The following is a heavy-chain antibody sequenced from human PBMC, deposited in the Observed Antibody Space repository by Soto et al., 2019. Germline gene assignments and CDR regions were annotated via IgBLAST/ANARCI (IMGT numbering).Heavy chain of an antibody. CDR3: ARVSTPDIVVVPDLIDI. J-gene: IGHJ3*02. D-gene: IGHD2-15*01. Sequence: GGSLRLSCAASGFTFSSYSMNWVRQAPGKGLEWVSSISSSSSYIYYADSVKGRFTISRDNAKNSLYLQMNSLRAEDTAVYYCARVSTPDIVVVPDLIDIWGQGTMVTVSS. V-gene: IGHV3-21*01. CDR1: GFTFSSYS. CDR2: ISSSSSYI.